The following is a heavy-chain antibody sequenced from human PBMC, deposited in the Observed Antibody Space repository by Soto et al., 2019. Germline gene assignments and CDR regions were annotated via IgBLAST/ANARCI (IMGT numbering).Heavy chain of an antibody. CDR1: GGTFSSYA. CDR3: ARLLMGPIVGAPQDYYCDGMDV. J-gene: IGHJ6*02. CDR2: IIPIFGTA. D-gene: IGHD1-26*01. V-gene: IGHV1-69*01. Sequence: QVQLVQSGAEVKKPGSSVKVSCKASGGTFSSYAISWVRQAPGQGLEWMGGIIPIFGTANYAQKFQGRVTITADESTSTAYMELRSLRSEDTAVYYCARLLMGPIVGAPQDYYCDGMDVWGQGTTVTVSS.